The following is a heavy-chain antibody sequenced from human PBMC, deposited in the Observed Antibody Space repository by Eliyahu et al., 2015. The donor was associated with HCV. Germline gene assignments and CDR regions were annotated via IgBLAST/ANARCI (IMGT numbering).Heavy chain of an antibody. CDR2: ISWHGGST. Sequence: EVQLVESGGGVVRPGGSLRLSCAASGFTFXXYGMGWVRQVPGKGLEWVSGISWHGGSTDYAESVKGRFTISRDNAKNSLYLQMDSLRVEDTALYVCARDNTGVGARVVWFDPWGQGTLVTVSS. CDR1: GFTFXXYG. J-gene: IGHJ5*02. V-gene: IGHV3-20*01. D-gene: IGHD1-26*01. CDR3: ARDNTGVGARVVWFDP.